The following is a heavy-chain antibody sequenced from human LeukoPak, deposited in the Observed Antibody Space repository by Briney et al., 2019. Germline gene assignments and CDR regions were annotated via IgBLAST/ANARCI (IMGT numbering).Heavy chain of an antibody. Sequence: GGSLRLSCAASGFTFDDYGMSWVRQAPGKGLEWVSGINWNGGSTGYADSVKGRFTISRDNAKNTLYLQMNSLRAEDTAVYYCARGYCSSTSCPKAYYFDYWGQGTLVTVSS. J-gene: IGHJ4*02. CDR1: GFTFDDYG. D-gene: IGHD2-2*01. V-gene: IGHV3-20*04. CDR2: INWNGGST. CDR3: ARGYCSSTSCPKAYYFDY.